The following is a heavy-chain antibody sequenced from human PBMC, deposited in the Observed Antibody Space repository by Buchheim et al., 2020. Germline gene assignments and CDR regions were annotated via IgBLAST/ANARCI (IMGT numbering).Heavy chain of an antibody. J-gene: IGHJ4*02. V-gene: IGHV3-15*07. CDR3: TTAKYDILTGYYRNFDY. CDR1: GFTFSGAW. CDR2: IKSKTDGGAT. D-gene: IGHD3-9*01. Sequence: EVQLVESGGGLVKPGGSLRLSCAASGFTFSGAWMNWVRQAPGKGLEWVGLIKSKTDGGATDYAAPVKGRFTISRDDSKSTLYLQMNSLKTEDTAVYYCTTAKYDILTGYYRNFDYWGQGTL.